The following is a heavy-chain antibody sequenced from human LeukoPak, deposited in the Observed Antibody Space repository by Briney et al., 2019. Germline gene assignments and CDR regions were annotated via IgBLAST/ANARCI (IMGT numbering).Heavy chain of an antibody. CDR3: ARHLTYYDAFDI. V-gene: IGHV4-59*08. J-gene: IGHJ3*02. Sequence: PSETLSLTCTVSGGSISSYYWSWIRQPPGKGLEWIGYIYYGGSTNYNPSLKSRVTISLDTSKNQFSLNLSSVTAADTAVYYCARHLTYYDAFDIWGQGTMVTVSS. CDR2: IYYGGST. CDR1: GGSISSYY. D-gene: IGHD3-10*01.